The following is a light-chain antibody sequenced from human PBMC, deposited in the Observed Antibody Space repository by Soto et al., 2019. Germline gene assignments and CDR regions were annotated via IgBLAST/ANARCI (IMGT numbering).Light chain of an antibody. CDR2: ASS. CDR3: QKNYRSXPWT. J-gene: IGKJ1*01. Sequence: DIQMTQSPSSLSASVGDRITITCRAMKSISRYLNCYQHKQGKAPKLLINASSSLEMGVPSRFSGGGSGTDFTIKISSMQPDDFATYYCQKNYRSXPWTCGQGTKV. V-gene: IGKV1-39*01. CDR1: KSISRY.